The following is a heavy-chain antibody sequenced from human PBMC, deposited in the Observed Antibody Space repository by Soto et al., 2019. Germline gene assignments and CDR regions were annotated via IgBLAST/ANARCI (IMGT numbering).Heavy chain of an antibody. CDR2: INWNSGSI. Sequence: EVQLVESGGGSVQPGRSLRLSCAASGFTFDDYAMHWVRQAPGKGLEWVSGINWNSGSIGYADSVKGRFTVSRDNAKNSLYLQMNSLRAEDTALYYCAKDKRGMITFGGIIVSWGQGTLVTVSS. V-gene: IGHV3-9*01. CDR3: AKDKRGMITFGGIIVS. J-gene: IGHJ5*02. CDR1: GFTFDDYA. D-gene: IGHD3-16*02.